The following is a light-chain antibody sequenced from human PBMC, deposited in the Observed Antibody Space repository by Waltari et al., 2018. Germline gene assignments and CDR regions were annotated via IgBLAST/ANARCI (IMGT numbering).Light chain of an antibody. V-gene: IGLV6-57*04. J-gene: IGLJ3*02. CDR2: ENN. CDR1: SGSIASNY. Sequence: NFMLTQPHSVSESLGKTVTISCTRSSGSIASNYVQWYQQRPGRAPTTVIYENNQRPSGFSDRCSVSIDRSSNTAPLTISGLKAEDEADYYCQSYYGTDWVFGGGTKLTVL. CDR3: QSYYGTDWV.